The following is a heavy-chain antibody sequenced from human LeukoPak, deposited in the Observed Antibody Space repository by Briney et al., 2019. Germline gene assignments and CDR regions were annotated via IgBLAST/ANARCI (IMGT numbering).Heavy chain of an antibody. J-gene: IGHJ6*03. Sequence: SETLSLTCTVSGGSISSGGYYWSWIRQHPGKGLEWIGYIYYSGSTYYNPSLKSRVTISVDTSKNQFSLKLSSVTAADTAVYYCARDGYCSSTSCYRAYYYYYMDVWGKGTTVTVSS. CDR1: GGSISSGGYY. CDR2: IYYSGST. D-gene: IGHD2-2*03. V-gene: IGHV4-31*03. CDR3: ARDGYCSSTSCYRAYYYYYMDV.